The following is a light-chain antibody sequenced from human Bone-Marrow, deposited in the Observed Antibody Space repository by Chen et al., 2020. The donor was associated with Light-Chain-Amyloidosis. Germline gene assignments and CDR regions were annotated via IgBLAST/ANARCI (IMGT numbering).Light chain of an antibody. CDR1: SRDVGGDNH. CDR2: EVT. V-gene: IGLV2-14*01. J-gene: IGLJ1*01. Sequence: QSALTRPGSVTGSLGQSITISCTGTSRDVGGDNHVSWYQQHPDKAPKLMIYEVTNRPSWVPDRFSGSRSDNTASQTSSRLQTEDEAAYCCSSYTITNTLVFGSGTRVTVL. CDR3: SSYTITNTLV.